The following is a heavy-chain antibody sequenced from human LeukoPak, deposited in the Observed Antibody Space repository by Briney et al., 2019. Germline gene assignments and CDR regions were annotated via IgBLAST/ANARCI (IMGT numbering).Heavy chain of an antibody. D-gene: IGHD2-15*01. J-gene: IGHJ4*02. V-gene: IGHV3-48*03. Sequence: GGSLRLSCAASGFTFSSYEMNWVRQAPGKGLEWVSYISSGPTTTYYSDSVKGRFTISRDNTNNSVSLHMSNLRAEDTAVYYCARGKRSGYCSGGACFDSWGQGTLVTVSS. CDR3: ARGKRSGYCSGGACFDS. CDR1: GFTFSSYE. CDR2: ISSGPTTT.